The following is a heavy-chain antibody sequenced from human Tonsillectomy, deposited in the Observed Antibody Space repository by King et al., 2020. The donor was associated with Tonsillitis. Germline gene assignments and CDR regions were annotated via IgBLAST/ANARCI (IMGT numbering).Heavy chain of an antibody. V-gene: IGHV4-39*06. D-gene: IGHD6-19*01. J-gene: IGHJ4*02. CDR3: ASRQWPRSPFDY. CDR1: GGSISSRSYY. Sequence: RLQLQESGPGLVKSSETLSLTCTVSGGSISSRSYYWGWIRQPPGEGLEWIGNFYYSGSTDYNPSLKSRVSISLDTSKHQFSLRLSSVTAADTAVYYCASRQWPRSPFDYWGQGTLVTVSS. CDR2: FYYSGST.